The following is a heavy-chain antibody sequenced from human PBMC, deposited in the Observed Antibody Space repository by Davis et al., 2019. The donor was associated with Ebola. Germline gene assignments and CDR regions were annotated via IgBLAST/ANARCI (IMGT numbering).Heavy chain of an antibody. CDR3: ASLRRTITGMDDSFDI. J-gene: IGHJ3*02. V-gene: IGHV5-51*01. Sequence: GESLKISCKDSGNSFASHWIGWVRQMPGKGLEWMGIIYTGDSDTRYRPSFRGQVTISADKSIKTAFLQWSSLKASDTAMYYCASLRRTITGMDDSFDIWGQGTMVTVSS. CDR2: IYTGDSDT. D-gene: IGHD2-8*02. CDR1: GNSFASHW.